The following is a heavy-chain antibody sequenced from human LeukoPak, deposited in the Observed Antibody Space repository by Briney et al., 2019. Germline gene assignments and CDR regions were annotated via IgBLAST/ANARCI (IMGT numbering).Heavy chain of an antibody. V-gene: IGHV7-4-1*02. J-gene: IGHJ4*02. CDR3: ARGYTKDMTSVTHFDY. Sequence: GASVKVSCKAFGYTFTSYAMNWVRQAPGQGLEWMGWINTNTGNPTYAQGFTGRFVFSLDTSVSTAYLQTSSLKAEDTAVYYCARGYTKDMTSVTHFDYWGQGTLVTVSS. CDR1: GYTFTSYA. D-gene: IGHD4-17*01. CDR2: INTNTGNP.